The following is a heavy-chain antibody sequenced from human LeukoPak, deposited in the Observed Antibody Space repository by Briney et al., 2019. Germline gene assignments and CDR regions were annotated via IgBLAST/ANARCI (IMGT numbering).Heavy chain of an antibody. CDR1: RFTFSSFA. Sequence: GGSLRLSCAASRFTFSSFAMHWVRQPPGKGLEWVAVISYDGSNKYYADSVKGRFTISRDNSKNTLYLQMNSLRAEDTAVYYCARDLFARGVFDYWGQGTLVTVSS. J-gene: IGHJ4*02. D-gene: IGHD3-10*01. CDR2: ISYDGSNK. CDR3: ARDLFARGVFDY. V-gene: IGHV3-30-3*01.